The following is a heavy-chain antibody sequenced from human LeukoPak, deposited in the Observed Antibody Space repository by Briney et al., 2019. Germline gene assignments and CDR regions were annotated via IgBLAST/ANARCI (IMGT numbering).Heavy chain of an antibody. CDR3: ASGGTTSPLDP. J-gene: IGHJ5*02. CDR1: GYTLTELS. D-gene: IGHD1-1*01. V-gene: IGHV1-24*01. Sequence: GASVKVSCKVSGYTLTELSMHWVRQAPGKGLEWMGGFDPEDGETIYAQKFQGRVTITADKSTSTAYMELSSLRSEDTAVYYCASGGTTSPLDPWGQGTLVTVSS. CDR2: FDPEDGET.